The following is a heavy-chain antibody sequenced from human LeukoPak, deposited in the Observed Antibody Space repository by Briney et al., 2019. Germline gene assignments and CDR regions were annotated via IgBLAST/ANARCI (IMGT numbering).Heavy chain of an antibody. V-gene: IGHV4-31*03. CDR1: GGSISSGASD. CDR2: INHSGST. D-gene: IGHD3-22*01. Sequence: SQTLSLTCTVSGGSISSGASDWGWIRQHPKRGLEWVGYINHSGSTYYNPSPGSRVTMSVDTSKNQFSLKLSSVTAADSAVYYCARAARQGFTMIVVPFFYFDLWGRGALVTVSS. J-gene: IGHJ2*01. CDR3: ARAARQGFTMIVVPFFYFDL.